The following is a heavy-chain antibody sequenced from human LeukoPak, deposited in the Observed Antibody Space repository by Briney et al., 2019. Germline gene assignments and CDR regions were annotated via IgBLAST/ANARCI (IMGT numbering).Heavy chain of an antibody. CDR2: ISNHNVNT. D-gene: IGHD3-10*01. Sequence: ASVKVSCKTSGYTFNTYAISWVRQAPGQGLEWMGWISNHNVNTNSAQKLQGRVTMTTDTSTSTAYMELRSLRSDDTAVYYCARVLITMVRGVIISPYYYYYMDVWGKGTTVTISS. J-gene: IGHJ6*03. CDR1: GYTFNTYA. CDR3: ARVLITMVRGVIISPYYYYYMDV. V-gene: IGHV1-18*01.